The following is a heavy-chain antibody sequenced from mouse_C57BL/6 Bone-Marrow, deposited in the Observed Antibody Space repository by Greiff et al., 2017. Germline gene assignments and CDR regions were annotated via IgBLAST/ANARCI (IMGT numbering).Heavy chain of an antibody. CDR2: ISDGGSYT. D-gene: IGHD2-4*01. V-gene: IGHV5-4*03. Sequence: EVKVVESGGGLVKPGGSLKLSCAASGFTFSSYAMSWVRQTPEKRLEWVATISDGGSYTYYPDNVKGRFTISRDNAKNNLYLQMSHLKSEDTAMYYCARAGDDYVYFDYWGQGTTLTVSS. CDR3: ARAGDDYVYFDY. CDR1: GFTFSSYA. J-gene: IGHJ2*01.